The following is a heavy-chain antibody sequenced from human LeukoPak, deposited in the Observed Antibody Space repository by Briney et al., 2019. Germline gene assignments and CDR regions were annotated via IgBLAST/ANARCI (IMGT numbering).Heavy chain of an antibody. V-gene: IGHV3-21*01. D-gene: IGHD1-1*01. CDR3: ARCTTGRTFGSLREIKRSREIDY. CDR2: ISSSSSNI. J-gene: IGHJ4*02. CDR1: GFTFSSYW. Sequence: GGSLRLSCAASGFTFSSYWMSWVRQAPGKGLEWVSSISSSSSNIYYADSVKGRFTISRDNAKNSLYLQMNSLRVEDTAVYYCARCTTGRTFGSLREIKRSREIDYWGQGTLVTVSS.